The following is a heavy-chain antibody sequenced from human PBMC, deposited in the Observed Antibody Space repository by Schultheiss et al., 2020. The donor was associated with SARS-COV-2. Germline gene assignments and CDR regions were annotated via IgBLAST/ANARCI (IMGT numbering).Heavy chain of an antibody. J-gene: IGHJ4*02. Sequence: SETLSLTCTVSGGSISSYYWSWIRQHPGKGLEWIGYIYYSGSTYYNPSLKSRVTISVDTSKNQFSLKLSSVTAADTAVYYCARHPVVWEYYFDYWGQGTLVTVSS. CDR1: GGSISSYY. CDR2: IYYSGST. D-gene: IGHD1-26*01. CDR3: ARHPVVWEYYFDY. V-gene: IGHV4-59*06.